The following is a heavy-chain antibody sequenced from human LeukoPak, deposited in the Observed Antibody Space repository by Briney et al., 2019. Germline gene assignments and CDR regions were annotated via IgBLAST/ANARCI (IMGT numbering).Heavy chain of an antibody. CDR2: ISFDGSKK. V-gene: IGHV3-30*18. D-gene: IGHD1-1*01. J-gene: IGHJ5*01. Sequence: GGSLRLSCAASGFSFGDYWMNWVRQAPGKGLEWVALISFDGSKKYFADSVKGRFTLSRDNSKNTLYLQMNSLRGEDTAVYYCAKDWNNWFDSWGQGTLVTVSS. CDR1: GFSFGDYW. CDR3: AKDWNNWFDS.